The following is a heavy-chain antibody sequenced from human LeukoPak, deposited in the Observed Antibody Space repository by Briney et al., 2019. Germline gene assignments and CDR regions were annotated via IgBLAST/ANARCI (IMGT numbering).Heavy chain of an antibody. CDR1: GGSFSGYY. CDR3: ARTLRVQNFDY. D-gene: IGHD3-16*01. V-gene: IGHV4-34*01. CDR2: INHSGST. Sequence: SETLSLTCAVYGGSFSGYYWSWIRQPPGKGLEWIGEINHSGSTNYNPSLKSRVTISVDTSKNQFSLKLSSVTAADTAVYYCARTLRVQNFDYWGQGTLVTVSS. J-gene: IGHJ4*02.